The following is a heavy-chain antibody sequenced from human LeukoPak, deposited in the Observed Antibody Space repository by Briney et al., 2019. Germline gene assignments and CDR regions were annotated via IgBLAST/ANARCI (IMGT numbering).Heavy chain of an antibody. CDR3: AKDMYYDSSGSY. V-gene: IGHV3-23*01. Sequence: GSLRLSCAASGFTFSSYAMSWVRQAPGKGLEWVSAISGSGGSTYYADSVKGRFTISRDNSKNTLYLQMNSLRAEDTAVYYCAKDMYYDSSGSYWGQGTLVTVSS. J-gene: IGHJ4*02. D-gene: IGHD3-22*01. CDR1: GFTFSSYA. CDR2: ISGSGGST.